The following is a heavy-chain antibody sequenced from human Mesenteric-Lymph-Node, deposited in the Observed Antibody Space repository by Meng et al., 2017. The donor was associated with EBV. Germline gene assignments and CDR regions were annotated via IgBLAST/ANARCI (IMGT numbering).Heavy chain of an antibody. V-gene: IGHV1-18*01. CDR1: GDLFSHYG. D-gene: IGHD6-6*01. J-gene: IGHJ4*02. Sequence: QVQLEQPGPEVKKPGDSVQFSCKTPGDLFSHYGIDWVRQAPGQGLEWMGWIYTFNDDTIYAESFQDRVTLTTDTSTSTVYMELKGLRSDDTAVYYCARTYSSTSHFDYWGQGSLVTVSS. CDR2: IYTFNDDT. CDR3: ARTYSSTSHFDY.